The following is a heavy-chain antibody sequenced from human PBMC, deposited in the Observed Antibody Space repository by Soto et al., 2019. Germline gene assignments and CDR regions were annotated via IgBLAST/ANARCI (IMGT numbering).Heavy chain of an antibody. Sequence: QVQLVESGGGVVQPGRSLRLYCAASGFTFSSYAMHWVRQAPGKGLEWVAVISYDGSNKYYADSVKGRFTISRDNSKNTLYLQMNSLRAEDTAVYYCARGSSLGSFDYWGQGTLVTVSS. CDR3: ARGSSLGSFDY. D-gene: IGHD6-6*01. CDR2: ISYDGSNK. V-gene: IGHV3-30-3*01. CDR1: GFTFSSYA. J-gene: IGHJ4*02.